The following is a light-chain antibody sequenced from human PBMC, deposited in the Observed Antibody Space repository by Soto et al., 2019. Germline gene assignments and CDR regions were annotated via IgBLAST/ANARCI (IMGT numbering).Light chain of an antibody. CDR3: QQYNFWPPLT. Sequence: EIVMTQSPATLSVSPGERATLSCRASPSVNSNLAWYRQKPGQAPRLTISDASTRATGVPARFSGSGSGTEFTLTISSLQSEDSGIYYCQQYNFWPPLTFGGGTKVEIK. J-gene: IGKJ4*01. V-gene: IGKV3-15*01. CDR1: PSVNSN. CDR2: DAS.